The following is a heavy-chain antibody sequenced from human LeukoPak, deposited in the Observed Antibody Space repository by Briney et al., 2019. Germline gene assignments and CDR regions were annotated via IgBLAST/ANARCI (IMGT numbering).Heavy chain of an antibody. Sequence: QPGGSLRLSCAASGSTFSSYGMHWVRQAPGKGLEWVSYISSSGSTIYYADSVKGRFTISRDNAKNSLYLQMNSLRAEDTAVYYCAELGITMIGGVWGKGTTVTISS. V-gene: IGHV3-48*04. CDR2: ISSSGSTI. CDR1: GSTFSSYG. CDR3: AELGITMIGGV. D-gene: IGHD3-10*02. J-gene: IGHJ6*04.